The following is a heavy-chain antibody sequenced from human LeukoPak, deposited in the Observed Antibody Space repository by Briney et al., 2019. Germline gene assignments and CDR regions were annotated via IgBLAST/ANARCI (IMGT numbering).Heavy chain of an antibody. CDR1: GGTFSSYA. D-gene: IGHD3-10*01. CDR2: IIPIFGTA. Sequence: SVKLSCKASGGTFSSYAISWVRQAPGQVLEWMGGIIPIFGTANYAQKFQGRVTIPAAQSPSTAYMELSSLRSEDTAVYYCARHYGSGSYWWFDYWGQGTLVTVSS. J-gene: IGHJ4*02. V-gene: IGHV1-69*01. CDR3: ARHYGSGSYWWFDY.